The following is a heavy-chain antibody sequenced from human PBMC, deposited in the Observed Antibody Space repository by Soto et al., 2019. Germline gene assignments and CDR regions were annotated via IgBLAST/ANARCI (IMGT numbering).Heavy chain of an antibody. CDR3: AKGSSDYRPYYFDY. Sequence: EVQLLESGGGLVQPGGSLRLSCAGSGFTFSSYAMSWVRQAPGKGLEWVAAISGSGDSTYYADSVKGRFTTSIDSSKTTLHLHMNSLRAEDTAVYYCAKGSSDYRPYYFDYWGQGTLVTVSS. D-gene: IGHD3-22*01. CDR2: ISGSGDST. J-gene: IGHJ4*02. CDR1: GFTFSSYA. V-gene: IGHV3-23*01.